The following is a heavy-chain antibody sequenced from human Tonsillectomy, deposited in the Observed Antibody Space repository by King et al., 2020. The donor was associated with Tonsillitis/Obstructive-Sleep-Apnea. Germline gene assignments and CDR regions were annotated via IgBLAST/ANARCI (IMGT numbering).Heavy chain of an antibody. J-gene: IGHJ3*02. D-gene: IGHD2-15*01. CDR3: AREYCSGGSCSIAFDI. Sequence: VQLQQWGAGLLKPSETLSLTCVVYGGSFSGYYWSWIRQPPGKGLEWIGEINHSGSTSYNPSLKRRVTISVDTSKNQFSLKLSSVTAADTAVYYCAREYCSGGSCSIAFDIWGQGTMVTVSS. V-gene: IGHV4-34*01. CDR1: GGSFSGYY. CDR2: INHSGST.